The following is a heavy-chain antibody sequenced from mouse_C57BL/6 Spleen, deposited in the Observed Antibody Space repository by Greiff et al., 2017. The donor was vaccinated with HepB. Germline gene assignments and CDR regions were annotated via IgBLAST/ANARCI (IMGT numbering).Heavy chain of an antibody. J-gene: IGHJ4*01. CDR1: GYTFTSYG. V-gene: IGHV1-81*01. CDR2: IYPRSGNT. D-gene: IGHD3-3*01. Sequence: QVQLQQSGAELARPGASVKLSCKASGYTFTSYGISWVKQRTGQGLEWIGEIYPRSGNTYYNEKFKGKATLTADKSSSTAYMELRSLTSEDSAVYVCARRRDGTDYYAMDYWGQGTSVTVSS. CDR3: ARRRDGTDYYAMDY.